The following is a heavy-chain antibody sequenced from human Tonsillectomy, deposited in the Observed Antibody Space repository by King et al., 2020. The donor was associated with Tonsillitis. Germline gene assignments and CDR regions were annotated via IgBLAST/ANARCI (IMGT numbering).Heavy chain of an antibody. Sequence: VQLVESGGGLVQPGGSLRLSCAASGFTFRSYWMNWVRQAPGKGLEWVANIKQDGSDKYYVDSVKGRFTISRDNAKNSLYLQMNSLRADDTAVYYCVRGGQQVWGQGTLVTVSS. J-gene: IGHJ4*02. CDR2: IKQDGSDK. CDR3: VRGGQQV. V-gene: IGHV3-7*03. CDR1: GFTFRSYW.